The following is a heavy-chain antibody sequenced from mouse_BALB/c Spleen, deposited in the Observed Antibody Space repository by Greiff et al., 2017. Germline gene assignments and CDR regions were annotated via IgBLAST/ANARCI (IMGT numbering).Heavy chain of an antibody. D-gene: IGHD2-14*01. CDR3: AREEAYYRFAWFAY. V-gene: IGHV5-6-5*01. CDR2: ISSGGST. CDR1: GFTFSSYA. J-gene: IGHJ3*01. Sequence: EVQRVESGGGLVKPGGSLKLSCAASGFTFSSYAMSWVRQTPEKRLEWVASISSGGSTYYPDSVKGRFTISRDNARNILYLQMSSLRSEDTAMYYCAREEAYYRFAWFAYWGQGTLVTVSA.